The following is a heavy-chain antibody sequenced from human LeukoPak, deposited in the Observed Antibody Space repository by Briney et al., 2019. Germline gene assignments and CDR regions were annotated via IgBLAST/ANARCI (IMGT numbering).Heavy chain of an antibody. J-gene: IGHJ5*02. CDR1: GGSIRSSYYY. Sequence: SETLSLTCTVSGGSIRSSYYYWGWIRQPPGKGLEWIGYIYYSGSTYYNPSLKSRVTISVDTSKNQFSLKLSSVTAADTAVYYCARGKYYYGSGSYYPFDPWGQGTLVTVSS. CDR3: ARGKYYYGSGSYYPFDP. D-gene: IGHD3-10*01. V-gene: IGHV4-30-4*08. CDR2: IYYSGST.